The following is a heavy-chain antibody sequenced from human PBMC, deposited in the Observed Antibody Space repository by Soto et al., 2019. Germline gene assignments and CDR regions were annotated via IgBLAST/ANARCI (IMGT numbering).Heavy chain of an antibody. V-gene: IGHV4-61*03. Sequence: QVHLQESGPGLVKPSETLSLSCTVSGGSVSSGSYYWSWIRQPPGQALEFIGHIFHSGTTNYNPSLKRRVIISVDAPANHFSLRLRSVTAADTAVYYCARGHITGPLDSWGQGYLVTVSS. D-gene: IGHD1-20*01. J-gene: IGHJ4*02. CDR3: ARGHITGPLDS. CDR2: IFHSGTT. CDR1: GGSVSSGSYY.